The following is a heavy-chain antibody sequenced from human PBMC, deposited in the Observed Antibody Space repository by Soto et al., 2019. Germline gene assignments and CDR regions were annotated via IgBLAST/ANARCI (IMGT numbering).Heavy chain of an antibody. J-gene: IGHJ4*02. CDR1: GGTISDYY. D-gene: IGHD3-22*01. CDR2: TSCGCNT. V-gene: IGHV4-59*01. CDR3: ARDREHYDRSGLYVDY. Sequence: PYETLSLTCIVGGGTISDYYWSWIRQPPGEGLAWIGYTSCGCNTSYNPSLKSRVPRLVDTSKNQFYLKLISVAAADTAVYYCARDREHYDRSGLYVDYCGEGTQVTVSS.